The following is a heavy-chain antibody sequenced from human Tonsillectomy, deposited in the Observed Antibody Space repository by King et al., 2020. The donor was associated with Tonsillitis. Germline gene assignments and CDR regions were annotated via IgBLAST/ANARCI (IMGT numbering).Heavy chain of an antibody. J-gene: IGHJ4*02. Sequence: QLVQSGAEVKKPGESLKISCKGSGYSFTSYWIGWVRQMPGKGLEWMGIIYPGDPDTRYSPSFQGQVTISADKSISTAYLQWSSLKASDTAMYYCARGEVGYYYDSSGEYYFDYWGQGTLVTVSS. CDR1: GYSFTSYW. D-gene: IGHD3-22*01. CDR3: ARGEVGYYYDSSGEYYFDY. V-gene: IGHV5-51*01. CDR2: IYPGDPDT.